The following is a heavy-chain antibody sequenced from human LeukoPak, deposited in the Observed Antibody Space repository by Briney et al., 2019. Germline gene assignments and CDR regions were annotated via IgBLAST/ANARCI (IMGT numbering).Heavy chain of an antibody. D-gene: IGHD3-9*01. J-gene: IGHJ2*01. CDR3: ARGNFLTEDWYFDL. CDR1: GDSVSSNSAA. V-gene: IGHV6-1*01. CDR2: TYCRSKCYN. Sequence: SQTLSLTCVISGDSVSSNSAAWNWISQSPSRGLEWLGRTYCRSKCYNDYALSVKSRITINSDTSKNQFSLQLNSVTPEDTAVYYCARGNFLTEDWYFDLWGRGTLVTVSS.